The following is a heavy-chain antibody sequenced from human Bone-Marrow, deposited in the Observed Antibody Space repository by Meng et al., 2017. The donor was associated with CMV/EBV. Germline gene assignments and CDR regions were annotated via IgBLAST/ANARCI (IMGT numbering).Heavy chain of an antibody. V-gene: IGHV3-30*04. CDR3: ARSYSSSWYADAFDI. Sequence: GGSLRLSCAASGFTFSSYAMHWVRQAPGKGLEWVAVISYDGSNKYYADSVKGRFTISRDNSKKTLYLQMNSLRAEDTAVYYCARSYSSSWYADAFDIWGQGTMVTVSS. CDR2: ISYDGSNK. J-gene: IGHJ3*02. D-gene: IGHD6-13*01. CDR1: GFTFSSYA.